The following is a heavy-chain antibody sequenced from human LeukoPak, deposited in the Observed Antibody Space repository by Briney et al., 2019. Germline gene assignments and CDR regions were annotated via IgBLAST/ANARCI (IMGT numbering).Heavy chain of an antibody. D-gene: IGHD2-2*01. J-gene: IGHJ6*02. V-gene: IGHV1-69*13. CDR1: GGTFSSYA. CDR2: IIPIFGTA. CDR3: ASPEERYCSSTSCPADNYYYYYGMDV. Sequence: ASVKVSCKASGGTFSSYAISWVRQAPGQGLEWMGGIIPIFGTANYAQKFQGRVTITADESTSTAYMELSSLRSEDTAVYYCASPEERYCSSTSCPADNYYYYYGMDVWAKGPRSPSP.